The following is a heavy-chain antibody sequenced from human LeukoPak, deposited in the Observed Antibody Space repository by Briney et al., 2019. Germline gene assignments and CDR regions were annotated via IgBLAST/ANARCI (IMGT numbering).Heavy chain of an antibody. Sequence: GGSLRLSCAASTFSFSAYGMHWVRQAPGKGLEWVAVISDDGSKKYYGDSVKGRFTISRDNSKNTLYLQLNSLRVEDTAVYYFAKDHGSYCSGGNCYGMNVWGQGTTVTVSS. CDR3: AKDHGSYCSGGNCYGMNV. CDR2: ISDDGSKK. V-gene: IGHV3-30*18. D-gene: IGHD2-15*01. J-gene: IGHJ6*02. CDR1: TFSFSAYG.